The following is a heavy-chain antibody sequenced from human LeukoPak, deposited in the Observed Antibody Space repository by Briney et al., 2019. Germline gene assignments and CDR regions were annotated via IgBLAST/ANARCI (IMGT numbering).Heavy chain of an antibody. CDR3: TRWSSGRLNN. CDR2: MNPNSGNT. J-gene: IGHJ4*02. Sequence: ASVKVSCKSSGYTFTSCDNKRVRQAPGQGLEWMGWMNPNSGNTGYGQSFQGRITMTRDISIGTAYMELSNLTSEDTAIYYCTRWSSGRLNNWGQGTLVTVSA. D-gene: IGHD6-19*01. CDR1: GYTFTSCD. V-gene: IGHV1-8*01.